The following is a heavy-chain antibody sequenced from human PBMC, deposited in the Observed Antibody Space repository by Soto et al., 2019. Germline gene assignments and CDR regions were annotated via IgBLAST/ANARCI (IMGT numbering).Heavy chain of an antibody. CDR2: ISYDGSNK. J-gene: IGHJ4*02. CDR1: GFTFSSYG. D-gene: IGHD3-10*01. Sequence: QVPLVESGGGVVQPGRSLRLSCAASGFTFSSYGMHWVRQAPGKGLEWVAVISYDGSNKYYADSVKGRFTISRDNSKNTLYLQMNSLRAEDTAVYYCAKNVLLWFGESRPDYWGQGTLVTVSS. CDR3: AKNVLLWFGESRPDY. V-gene: IGHV3-30*18.